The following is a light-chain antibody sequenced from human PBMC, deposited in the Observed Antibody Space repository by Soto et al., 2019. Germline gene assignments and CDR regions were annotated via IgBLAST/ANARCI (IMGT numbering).Light chain of an antibody. V-gene: IGKV1-5*01. CDR2: DAS. CDR3: QHYNSYFT. J-gene: IGKJ5*01. CDR1: QSISSW. Sequence: DIQMTQSPSTLSASVGGRVTITCRASQSISSWLAWYQQKPGKAPKLLIYDASSLESGVPSRFSGSGSGTEFTLTISSLQPDDFATYYCQHYNSYFTFGQGTRLEIK.